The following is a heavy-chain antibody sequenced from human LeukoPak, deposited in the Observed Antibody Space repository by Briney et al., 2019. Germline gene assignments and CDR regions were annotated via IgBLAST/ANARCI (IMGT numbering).Heavy chain of an antibody. CDR1: GYTFTSYA. Sequence: ASVKVSCKASGYTFTSYAMHWVRQAPGQRLEWMGWINAGNGNTKYSQKFQGRVTITRDTSASTVYMELTSLRSEDTAVYSCARGEQWLVSPFDYWGQGTLVTVSS. CDR2: INAGNGNT. J-gene: IGHJ4*02. D-gene: IGHD6-19*01. CDR3: ARGEQWLVSPFDY. V-gene: IGHV1-3*01.